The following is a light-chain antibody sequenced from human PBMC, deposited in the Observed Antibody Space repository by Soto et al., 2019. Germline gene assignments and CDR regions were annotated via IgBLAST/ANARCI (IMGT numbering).Light chain of an antibody. J-gene: IGLJ3*02. CDR1: SSNIESNY. CDR2: RND. CDR3: AAWDDSLSALV. V-gene: IGLV1-47*01. Sequence: QSVLTQPPSASGTPGQRVTISCSGSSSNIESNYVYWYQQLPGSAPKLLIYRNDQRPSGVADRFSGFKSGTSASLAISGLRSEDEADYYCAAWDDSLSALVFGGGTKLTVL.